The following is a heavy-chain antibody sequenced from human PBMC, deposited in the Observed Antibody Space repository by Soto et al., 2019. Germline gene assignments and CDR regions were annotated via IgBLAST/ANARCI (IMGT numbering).Heavy chain of an antibody. Sequence: PGGSLRLSCAASGFTFSSYAMSWVRQAPGKGLEWVSAISGSGGSTYYADSVKGRFTISRDNSKNTLYLQMNSLRAEDTAVYYCAKDYSKNQLLFRWFDPWGQGTLVTVSS. CDR2: ISGSGGST. CDR1: GFTFSSYA. D-gene: IGHD2-2*01. J-gene: IGHJ5*02. V-gene: IGHV3-23*01. CDR3: AKDYSKNQLLFRWFDP.